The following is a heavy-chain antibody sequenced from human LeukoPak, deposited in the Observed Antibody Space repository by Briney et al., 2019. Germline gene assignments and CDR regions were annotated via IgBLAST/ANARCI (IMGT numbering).Heavy chain of an antibody. CDR2: IKQDGSEK. CDR3: ARFEVVPAAIGGYNFDY. V-gene: IGHV3-7*01. J-gene: IGHJ4*02. D-gene: IGHD2-2*02. CDR1: GFTFSSYW. Sequence: GGSLRLSCAASGFTFSSYWMSWVRQAPGKGLEWVANIKQDGSEKYYVDSVKGRFTISRDNAKNSLYLQMNSLRAEDTAVYYCARFEVVPAAIGGYNFDYWGQGTLVTVSS.